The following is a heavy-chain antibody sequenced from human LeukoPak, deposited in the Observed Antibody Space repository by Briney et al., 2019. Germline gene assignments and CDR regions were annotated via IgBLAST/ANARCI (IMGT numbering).Heavy chain of an antibody. J-gene: IGHJ3*02. V-gene: IGHV1-24*01. Sequence: ASVKVSCKVSGYTLTELSMHWVRQAPGKGLEWMGGFDPEDGETIYAQKFQGRVTMTEDTSTDTAYMELSSLRSEDTAVYYCATDGSLDAFDIWAKGQWSPSLQ. CDR3: ATDGSLDAFDI. CDR2: FDPEDGET. CDR1: GYTLTELS. D-gene: IGHD1-26*01.